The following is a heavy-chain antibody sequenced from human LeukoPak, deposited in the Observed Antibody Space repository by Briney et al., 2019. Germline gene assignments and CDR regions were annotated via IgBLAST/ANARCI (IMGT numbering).Heavy chain of an antibody. Sequence: GGSLRLSCAASGFTFSSYSMNWVRQAPGKGLEWVSSISSSSSYIYYADSVKGRFTISRDNAKNSLYLQMNSLRAEDTAVYYCARGGGSGYSYEVAVSYYFDYWGQGTLVTVSS. CDR1: GFTFSSYS. V-gene: IGHV3-21*01. CDR2: ISSSSSYI. CDR3: ARGGGSGYSYEVAVSYYFDY. D-gene: IGHD5-18*01. J-gene: IGHJ4*02.